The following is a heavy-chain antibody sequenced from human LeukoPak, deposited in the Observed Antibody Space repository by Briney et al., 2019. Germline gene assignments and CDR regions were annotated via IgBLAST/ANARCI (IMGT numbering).Heavy chain of an antibody. J-gene: IGHJ4*02. Sequence: GASVKVSCKASGYTFTSYGISWVRQAPGQGLEWMGWISAYNGNTNYAQKLQGRVTMTRDTSISTAYMELSSLRSDDTAVYYCARDLTSGWYPGYWGQGTLVTVSS. CDR3: ARDLTSGWYPGY. CDR2: ISAYNGNT. CDR1: GYTFTSYG. V-gene: IGHV1-18*01. D-gene: IGHD6-19*01.